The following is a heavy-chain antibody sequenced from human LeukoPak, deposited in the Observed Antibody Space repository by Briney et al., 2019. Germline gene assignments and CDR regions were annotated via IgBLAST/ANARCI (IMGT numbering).Heavy chain of an antibody. CDR1: GGSISSYY. D-gene: IGHD3-22*01. V-gene: IGHV4-59*12. Sequence: SETLSLTCTVSGGSISSYYWSWIRQPPGKGLEWIGYIYYSGSTNYNPSLKSRVTISVDTSKNQFSLKLSFVTAADTAVYYCARDLNYYDSSGYPLPWGQGTLVTVSS. CDR2: IYYSGST. CDR3: ARDLNYYDSSGYPLP. J-gene: IGHJ5*02.